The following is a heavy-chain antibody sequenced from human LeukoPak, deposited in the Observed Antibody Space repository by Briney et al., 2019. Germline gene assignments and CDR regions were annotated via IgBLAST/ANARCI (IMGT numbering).Heavy chain of an antibody. V-gene: IGHV3-30*02. CDR3: AKDASWVARGDCFDH. D-gene: IGHD2-15*01. J-gene: IGHJ4*01. CDR1: GFTFNTYG. CDR2: VTHDGTNA. Sequence: GGSLRLSCEASGFTFNTYGMHWVRQPPGKGLEWVTFVTHDGTNAFYADSVKGRLTISRDNSKNTVFLQMDSLRPADTAVYYCAKDASWVARGDCFDHWGHGTLVTVSS.